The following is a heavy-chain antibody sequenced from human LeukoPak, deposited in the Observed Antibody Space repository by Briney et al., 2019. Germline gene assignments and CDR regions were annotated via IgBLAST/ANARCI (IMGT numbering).Heavy chain of an antibody. V-gene: IGHV4-34*01. D-gene: IGHD2-21*01. CDR2: INHSGST. CDR3: ARGRILNWFDP. J-gene: IGHJ5*02. Sequence: SETLSLTCAVYGGSFSGYYWSWIRQPPGKGLEWIGEINHSGSTNYNPSLKSRVTISVDTSKNQFSLKLSSVTAVDTAVYYCARGRILNWFDPWGQGTLVTVSS. CDR1: GGSFSGYY.